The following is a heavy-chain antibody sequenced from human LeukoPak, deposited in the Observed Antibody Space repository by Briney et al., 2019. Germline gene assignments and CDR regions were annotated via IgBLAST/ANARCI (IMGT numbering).Heavy chain of an antibody. CDR3: ARDGDIVVVVAATSGVLSD. CDR2: ISYDGSNK. J-gene: IGHJ4*02. D-gene: IGHD2-15*01. CDR1: GFTFSSYA. Sequence: GGSLRLSCAASGFTFSSYAMHWVRQAPGKGLEWVAVISYDGSNKYYADSVKGRFTISRDNSKNTLYLQMNSLRAEDTAVYYCARDGDIVVVVAATSGVLSDWGQGTLVTVSS. V-gene: IGHV3-30-3*01.